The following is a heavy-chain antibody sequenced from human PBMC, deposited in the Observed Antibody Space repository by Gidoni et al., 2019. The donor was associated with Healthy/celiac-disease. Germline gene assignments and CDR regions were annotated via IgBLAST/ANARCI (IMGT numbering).Heavy chain of an antibody. CDR1: GFTFSSYA. J-gene: IGHJ6*02. CDR2: ISYDGSNK. D-gene: IGHD3-3*01. V-gene: IGHV3-30-3*01. Sequence: QVQLVESGGGVVQPGRSLRLSCAASGFTFSSYAMHWVRQAPGKGLEWVAVISYDGSNKYYADSVKGRFTISRDNSKNTLYLQMNSLRAEDTAVYYCARDLGLRFLEWSIIQRYYYGMDVWGQGTTVTVSS. CDR3: ARDLGLRFLEWSIIQRYYYGMDV.